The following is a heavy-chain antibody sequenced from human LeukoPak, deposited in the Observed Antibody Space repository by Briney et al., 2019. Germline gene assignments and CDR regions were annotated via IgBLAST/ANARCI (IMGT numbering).Heavy chain of an antibody. CDR3: AKIWGVTMIVVVTDAFDI. CDR1: GFTFSSYD. V-gene: IGHV3-23*01. J-gene: IGHJ3*02. Sequence: GGSLRLSCAASGFTFSSYDMSWVRQAPGKGLEWVSAISGSGGSTYYADSVKGRFTISRDNSKNTLYLQMNSLRAEDTAVYYCAKIWGVTMIVVVTDAFDIWGQGTMVTVSS. CDR2: ISGSGGST. D-gene: IGHD3-22*01.